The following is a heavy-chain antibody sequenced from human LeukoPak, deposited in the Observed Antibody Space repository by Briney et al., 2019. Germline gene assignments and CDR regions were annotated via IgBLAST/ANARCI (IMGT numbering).Heavy chain of an antibody. J-gene: IGHJ4*02. CDR2: ILYDYGHK. D-gene: IGHD6-19*01. CDR1: GFTFSSYN. Sequence: GGSLRLSCAPSGFTFSSYNVHWARQAPGKGLEWVTVILYDYGHKSYSDSVKRRFIIFRDNTKNTLYLQKNSLIGDDTAVYYYGKNDWDRSGWYYGYWGQGTLVTVSS. V-gene: IGHV3-30*18. CDR3: GKNDWDRSGWYYGY.